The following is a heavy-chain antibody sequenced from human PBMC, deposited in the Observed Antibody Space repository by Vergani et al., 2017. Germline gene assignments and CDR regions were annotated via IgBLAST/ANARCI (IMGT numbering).Heavy chain of an antibody. CDR3: ARHYGSSGFQH. J-gene: IGHJ1*01. Sequence: QVQLVESGGGLVKPGTSLRLSCVTSGFDFSDYDMAWIRQAPGKGPEWIAYISHRGTTISYAESVKGRFPISRDNAKKLLYLQMNSLRADASALYFCARHYGSSGFQHWGQGTRVTVSS. D-gene: IGHD3-22*01. V-gene: IGHV3-11*04. CDR2: ISHRGTTI. CDR1: GFDFSDYD.